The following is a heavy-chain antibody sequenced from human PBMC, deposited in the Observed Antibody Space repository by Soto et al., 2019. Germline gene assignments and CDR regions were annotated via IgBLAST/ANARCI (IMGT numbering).Heavy chain of an antibody. Sequence: QVQLVQSGAEVKKPGASMQVSCKASGYSFTSYYIHWVRQAPGQGLEWVGFIDPSAGSTSYAQKFQGRVTMTRDTSTRTVYMELRSLRSEDTAVYYCARNDKSGLDYWGQGTLVTVSS. CDR2: IDPSAGST. D-gene: IGHD1-1*01. CDR3: ARNDKSGLDY. V-gene: IGHV1-46*01. J-gene: IGHJ4*02. CDR1: GYSFTSYY.